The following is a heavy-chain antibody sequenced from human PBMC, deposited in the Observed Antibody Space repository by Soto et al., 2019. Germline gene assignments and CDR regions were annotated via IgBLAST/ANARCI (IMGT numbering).Heavy chain of an antibody. CDR3: ATCQLGEYYYAMDV. CDR1: GGSIISNNW. J-gene: IGHJ6*02. D-gene: IGHD7-27*01. CDR2: IYHSGRT. Sequence: GPGLVKPSGTLSLTCGVSGGSIISNNWWTWVRQSPGKGLEWIGEIYHSGRTKYNPSLKGRVSISIDTSKNQFSLKVNSVTAADTAVYYCATCQLGEYYYAMDVWGQGTTVTVSS. V-gene: IGHV4-4*02.